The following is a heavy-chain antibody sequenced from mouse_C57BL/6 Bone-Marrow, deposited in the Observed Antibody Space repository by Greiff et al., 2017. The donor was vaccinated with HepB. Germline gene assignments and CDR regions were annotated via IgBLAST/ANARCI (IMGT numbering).Heavy chain of an antibody. V-gene: IGHV1-52*01. J-gene: IGHJ4*01. Sequence: QVQLQQSGAELVRPGSSVKLSCKASGYTFTSYWMHWVKQRPIQGLEWIGNIDPSDSETHYNQKFKDKATLTVDKSSSTAYMQLSSLTSEDSAVYYCARRGFRYSNFPLAMDYWGQGTSVTVSS. CDR2: IDPSDSET. CDR1: GYTFTSYW. CDR3: ARRGFRYSNFPLAMDY. D-gene: IGHD2-5*01.